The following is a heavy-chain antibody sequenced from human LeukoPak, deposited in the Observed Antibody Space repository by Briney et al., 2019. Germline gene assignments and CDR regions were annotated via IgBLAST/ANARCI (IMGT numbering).Heavy chain of an antibody. CDR3: AKLPDY. CDR1: GASISSYY. V-gene: IGHV4-59*08. Sequence: SETLSLTCTVSGASISSYYWSWIRQPPGKGLEWIGSIYYTGSTNYNPSLKNRVTISVDTSKNQFSLNLRSVTAADTAVYYCAKLPDYWDQGTLVTVSS. J-gene: IGHJ4*02. CDR2: IYYTGST.